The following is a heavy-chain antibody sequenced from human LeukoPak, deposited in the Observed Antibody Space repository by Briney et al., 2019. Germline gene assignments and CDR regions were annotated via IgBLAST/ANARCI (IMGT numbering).Heavy chain of an antibody. CDR1: GFSVSSDY. V-gene: IGHV3-66*01. CDR3: AREVGGNWFDP. CDR2: IYSGGST. J-gene: IGHJ5*02. D-gene: IGHD4-23*01. Sequence: GGSLKLSCAASGFSVSSDYMSWVRQAPGKGLEYVSVIYSGGSTYYADSVKGRFTISRDSSKNTLYLQMNSRRAEDTAVYYCAREVGGNWFDPWGQGTLVTVTS.